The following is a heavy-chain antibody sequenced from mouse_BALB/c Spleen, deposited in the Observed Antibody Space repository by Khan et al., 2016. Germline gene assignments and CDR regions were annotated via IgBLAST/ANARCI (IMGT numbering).Heavy chain of an antibody. Sequence: EVELVESGGDLVKPGGSLKLSCAASGFTFSDYYMYWVRQTPEKRLEWVATITNGGSYTYYPDSVKGRFTISRDNARNNLYLQMTSLKSEDTAMYCCGRGGLAWFAYWGQGTLVTVSA. V-gene: IGHV5-4*02. J-gene: IGHJ3*01. CDR3: GRGGLAWFAY. CDR2: ITNGGSYT. CDR1: GFTFSDYY. D-gene: IGHD3-3*01.